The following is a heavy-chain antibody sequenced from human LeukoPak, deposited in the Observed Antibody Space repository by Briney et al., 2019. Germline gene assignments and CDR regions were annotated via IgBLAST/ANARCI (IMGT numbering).Heavy chain of an antibody. CDR2: INHRGDT. Sequence: PSETLSLTCAVYGESFSTYYWSWIRQSPGKGLEWIAEINHRGDTNYNPSVKSRVTISVDTSKNQFSLKVRSLTPADTAVYYCARGPTISETGYFDFWGQGTLVTVSS. CDR1: GESFSTYY. V-gene: IGHV4-34*01. CDR3: ARGPTISETGYFDF. D-gene: IGHD1-1*01. J-gene: IGHJ4*03.